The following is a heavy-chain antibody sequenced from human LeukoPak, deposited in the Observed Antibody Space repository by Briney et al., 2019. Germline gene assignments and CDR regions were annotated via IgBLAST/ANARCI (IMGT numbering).Heavy chain of an antibody. V-gene: IGHV4-31*03. CDR1: AGSISRSPYY. CDR2: IYYTGST. D-gene: IGHD2-15*01. Sequence: PSETLSLTCTVSAGSISRSPYYWSWIRQYPGKGREWNGYIYYTGSTYYNPSLKSRVTVSVDTSKNQFSLKLSSVTAADTAVYYCARVGSYGHFDYWGQGTLVTVSS. CDR3: ARVGSYGHFDY. J-gene: IGHJ4*02.